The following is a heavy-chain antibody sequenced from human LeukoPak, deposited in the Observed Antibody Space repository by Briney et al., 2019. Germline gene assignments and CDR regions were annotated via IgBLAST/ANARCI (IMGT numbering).Heavy chain of an antibody. CDR3: AKSQDGGRLFHFDY. D-gene: IGHD1-26*01. CDR2: ISSNGVNT. Sequence: PGGSLRLSCAASGFTFSGYSMSWVRQAPGKGLEWVSSISSNGVNTYYPDSVKGRFTISRDNSKNTLYLQMNSLRVEDTAVYYCAKSQDGGRLFHFDYWGQGTLVTVSS. CDR1: GFTFSGYS. J-gene: IGHJ4*02. V-gene: IGHV3-23*01.